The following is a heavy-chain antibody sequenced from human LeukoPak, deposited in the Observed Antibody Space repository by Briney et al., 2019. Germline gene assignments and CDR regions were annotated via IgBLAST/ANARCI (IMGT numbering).Heavy chain of an antibody. CDR1: GGSISSYY. CDR2: IYTSGST. Sequence: SETLSLTCTVSGGSISSYYWSWIRQPAGKGLEWIGRIYTSGSTNYNPSLKSRVTMSVDTSKNQFSLKLSSVTAADTAVYYCAREKWAYYYGSGSYRWFDPWGQGTLVTVSS. V-gene: IGHV4-4*07. CDR3: AREKWAYYYGSGSYRWFDP. D-gene: IGHD3-10*01. J-gene: IGHJ5*02.